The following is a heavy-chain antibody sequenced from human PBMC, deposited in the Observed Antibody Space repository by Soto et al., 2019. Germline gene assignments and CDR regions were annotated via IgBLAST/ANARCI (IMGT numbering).Heavy chain of an antibody. D-gene: IGHD5-18*01. V-gene: IGHV4-59*01. CDR1: GGSIRSYY. CDR2: FYHSGNC. J-gene: IGHJ6*02. CDR3: ARISSVDTYGYVNRGLDV. Sequence: SETLSLTCSVSGGSIRSYYWSCIRQSPEKGLEWIGYFYHSGNCNYNHYLKSRVTISADTSKNQLYLSLRSVNAADTAVYFCARISSVDTYGYVNRGLDVWGQGNTVT.